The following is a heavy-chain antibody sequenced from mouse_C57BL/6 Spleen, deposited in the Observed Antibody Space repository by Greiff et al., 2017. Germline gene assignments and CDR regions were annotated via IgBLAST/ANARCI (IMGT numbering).Heavy chain of an antibody. J-gene: IGHJ4*01. Sequence: EVKLVESEGGLVQPGSSMTLSCTASGFTFSDYYMAWVRQVPEKGLEWVANIIYDGSSTYYLDSLKSRFIISRDNAKHMLYLQMSSLKSEDTATYYCARGRLLQDYAMDYWGQGTSVTVSS. CDR1: GFTFSDYY. CDR3: ARGRLLQDYAMDY. D-gene: IGHD2-3*01. CDR2: IIYDGSST. V-gene: IGHV5-16*01.